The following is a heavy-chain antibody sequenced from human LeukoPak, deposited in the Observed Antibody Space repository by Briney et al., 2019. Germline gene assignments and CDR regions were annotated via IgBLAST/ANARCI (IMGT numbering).Heavy chain of an antibody. CDR3: ARVQGLYSSSHFDY. V-gene: IGHV3-53*05. CDR1: GFTVSSNY. D-gene: IGHD6-6*01. J-gene: IGHJ4*02. CDR2: IYSGGST. Sequence: GGSLRLSCAASGFTVSSNYMSWVRQAPGKGLEWVSVIYSGGSTYYADSVKGRFTISRDNSKNTLYLQMNSLRAEDAALYYCARVQGLYSSSHFDYWGQGTLVTVSS.